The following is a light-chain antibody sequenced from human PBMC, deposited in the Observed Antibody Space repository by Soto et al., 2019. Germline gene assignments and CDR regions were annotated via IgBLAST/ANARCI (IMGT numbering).Light chain of an antibody. V-gene: IGKV3-11*02. J-gene: IGKJ4*01. CDR2: DAT. CDR1: QSVSSF. Sequence: EIVLTQSPATLSLSPGESATLSCRTSQSVSSFLGWYQQKLGQSPRLLIYDATHRATGIPARFSGSGVGRNFSLTISSIEPEDSAVYYCQQRINWPLPFGGGTRVEIK. CDR3: QQRINWPLP.